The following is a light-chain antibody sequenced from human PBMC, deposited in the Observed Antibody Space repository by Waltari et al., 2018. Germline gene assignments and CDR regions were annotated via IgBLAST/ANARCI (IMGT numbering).Light chain of an antibody. Sequence: DIQMTQSPSTLPASVGDRVTITCRASQGTSTWLAWYQQKPGKAPKLLIYDASTSERGVPSKFSGSGSGTEFTLTISSLQPDDFATYYCQQYNSFSGTFGQGTEVEIK. V-gene: IGKV1-5*01. J-gene: IGKJ1*01. CDR3: QQYNSFSGT. CDR2: DAS. CDR1: QGTSTW.